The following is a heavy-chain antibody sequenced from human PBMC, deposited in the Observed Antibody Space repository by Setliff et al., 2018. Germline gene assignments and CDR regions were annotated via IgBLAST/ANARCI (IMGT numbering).Heavy chain of an antibody. V-gene: IGHV3-7*03. CDR3: ARLVMRGTIDFLDN. Sequence: LSLTCAASGFTFSSYWMAWVRQAPGKGLEWVANINQDGSQKSYVDSVKGRFTISRDNAKNSVYLEMNSLRAEDTAVYYCARLVMRGTIDFLDNWGQGTLVTVSS. CDR1: GFTFSSYW. D-gene: IGHD1-7*01. CDR2: INQDGSQK. J-gene: IGHJ4*02.